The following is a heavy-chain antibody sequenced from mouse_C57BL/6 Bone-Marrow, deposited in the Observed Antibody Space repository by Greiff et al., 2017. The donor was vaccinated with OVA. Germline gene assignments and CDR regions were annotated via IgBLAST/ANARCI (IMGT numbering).Heavy chain of an antibody. Sequence: QVQLQQPGAELVKPGASVKLSFKASGYTFTSYWMHWVKQRPGQGLEWIGMIPPNSGSTTYNEKFKSKATLTVDKYSSTAYMQLSSLTSEDSAVYYCARGEGYYYGSRGSWFAYWGQGTLVTVSA. CDR3: ARGEGYYYGSRGSWFAY. V-gene: IGHV1-64*01. CDR2: IPPNSGST. J-gene: IGHJ3*01. CDR1: GYTFTSYW. D-gene: IGHD1-1*01.